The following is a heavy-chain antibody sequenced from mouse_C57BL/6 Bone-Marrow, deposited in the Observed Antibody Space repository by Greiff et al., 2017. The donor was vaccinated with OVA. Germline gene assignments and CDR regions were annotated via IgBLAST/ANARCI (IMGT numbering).Heavy chain of an antibody. CDR3: ARPVLTTVVGDY. CDR2: IHPNSGST. V-gene: IGHV1-64*01. J-gene: IGHJ2*01. D-gene: IGHD1-1*01. Sequence: QVQLQQPGAELVKPGASVKLSCKASGYTFTSYWMHWVKQRPGQGLEWIGMIHPNSGSTNYNEKFKSKATLTVDKTSSTDYMQLSSLTSEDSAVYYCARPVLTTVVGDYWGQGTTLTVSS. CDR1: GYTFTSYW.